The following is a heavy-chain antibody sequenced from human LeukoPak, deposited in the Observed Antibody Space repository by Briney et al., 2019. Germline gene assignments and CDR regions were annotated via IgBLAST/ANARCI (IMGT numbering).Heavy chain of an antibody. Sequence: PSQTLSLTCTLSGGSISSGSYDWGWTRHPAGKGLGWIRCIYTSGTTNYNPSLKSRVTISVDTFKNQFSLRVRCVTRAHTCMSFRAREEVDTAMEGYSYGYAWFDPWGQGTLVTVSS. V-gene: IGHV4-61*02. CDR1: GGSISSGSYD. CDR2: IYTSGTT. J-gene: IGHJ5*02. D-gene: IGHD5-18*01. CDR3: AREEVDTAMEGYSYGYAWFDP.